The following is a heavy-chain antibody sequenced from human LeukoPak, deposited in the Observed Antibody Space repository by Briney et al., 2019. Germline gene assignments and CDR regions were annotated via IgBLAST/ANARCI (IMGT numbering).Heavy chain of an antibody. V-gene: IGHV4-59*01. CDR1: GGSISSYY. Sequence: SETLSLTCTVSGGSISSYYWSWIRQPPGKGLEWIGYIYYSGSTNYNPSLKSRVTISVDTSKNQFSLKLSSVTAADTAVYYCAGVAGSGWPTEIDYWGQGTLVTVSS. D-gene: IGHD6-19*01. CDR3: AGVAGSGWPTEIDY. J-gene: IGHJ4*02. CDR2: IYYSGST.